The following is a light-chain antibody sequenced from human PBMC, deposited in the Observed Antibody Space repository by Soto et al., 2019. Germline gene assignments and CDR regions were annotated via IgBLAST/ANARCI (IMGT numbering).Light chain of an antibody. V-gene: IGKV3-11*01. Sequence: EIVLTQCPATLSLSPGEIVTLSFSASQSVSNYLGWYQQKSGQAPRLLIYDASNRSTGVSGRFSGCWSGTDFTLTISSLVPEDSAVYYCQHRSNWPLSFGRGTKVEI. CDR3: QHRSNWPLS. CDR2: DAS. J-gene: IGKJ4*01. CDR1: QSVSNY.